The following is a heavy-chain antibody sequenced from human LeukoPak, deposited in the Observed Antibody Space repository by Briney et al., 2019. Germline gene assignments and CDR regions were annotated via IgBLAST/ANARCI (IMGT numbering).Heavy chain of an antibody. V-gene: IGHV4-4*09. CDR3: ARGGPTGALDDNWFDP. Sequence: SETLSLTCTVSGGSIRRSYWSWIRQPPGRGLGWIWYFYLSGSNYNPSLTSRVTMSLDTSKNQFSLRLSPVTAADTAVYYCARGGPTGALDDNWFDPWGQGTLVTVSS. D-gene: IGHD4-11*01. CDR2: FYLSGS. J-gene: IGHJ5*02. CDR1: GGSIRRSY.